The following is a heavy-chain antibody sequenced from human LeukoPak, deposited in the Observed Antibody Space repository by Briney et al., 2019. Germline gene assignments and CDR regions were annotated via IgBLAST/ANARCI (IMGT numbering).Heavy chain of an antibody. CDR3: ARMVWFGEFEGKDY. D-gene: IGHD3-10*01. Sequence: GSVRVSCKASGYTFTGYYMHWVRQAPGQGLEWMGWIKPNSGVTNFAQKFQGRVTMTRDTSISTAYLDLSRLRSDDTGVYYCARMVWFGEFEGKDYWGQEPWSPSPQ. V-gene: IGHV1-2*02. CDR1: GYTFTGYY. CDR2: IKPNSGVT. J-gene: IGHJ4*01.